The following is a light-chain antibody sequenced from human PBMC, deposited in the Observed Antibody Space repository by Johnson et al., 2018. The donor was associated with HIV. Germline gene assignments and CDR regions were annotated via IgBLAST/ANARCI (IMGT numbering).Light chain of an antibody. CDR3: GTWETSLSAGGV. CDR2: DND. CDR1: NSNIGKSS. V-gene: IGLV1-51*01. J-gene: IGLJ1*01. Sequence: QSVLTQPPSVSAAPGQKVTISCSGSNSNIGKSSVSWYQQFPGTAPKLLIYDNDKRPSGIPDRFSGSRSGTSATLGIPGLQTGDEADYYCGTWETSLSAGGVFGTGTRVTVL.